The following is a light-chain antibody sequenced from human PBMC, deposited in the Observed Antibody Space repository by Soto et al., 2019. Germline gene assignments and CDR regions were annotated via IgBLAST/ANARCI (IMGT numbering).Light chain of an antibody. J-gene: IGKJ3*01. Sequence: DIPLTQFPSSLSASVGDRVTMTCRKSQRISSNLHWYQQKPGKAPNLLIYVASNLQNGVPSRFSGGGSGTEFTLTISSLQPEDFAAYYCQQSYGTSFSFGPGTRVNMK. CDR1: QRISSN. CDR2: VAS. CDR3: QQSYGTSFS. V-gene: IGKV1-39*01.